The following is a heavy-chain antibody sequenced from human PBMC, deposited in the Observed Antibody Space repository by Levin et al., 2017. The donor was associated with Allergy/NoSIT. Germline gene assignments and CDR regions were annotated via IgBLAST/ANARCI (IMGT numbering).Heavy chain of an antibody. Sequence: PLASVKVSCAASGFTFRSYAMSWVRQAPGKGLEWVSTISSSGDSTYYADSVKGRFTISRDNSKNTLYLQMNSLRAEDTAVYYCAKHRGGFEYWGQGTLVTVSS. CDR1: GFTFRSYA. CDR3: AKHRGGFEY. J-gene: IGHJ4*02. CDR2: ISSSGDST. V-gene: IGHV3-23*01. D-gene: IGHD1-14*01.